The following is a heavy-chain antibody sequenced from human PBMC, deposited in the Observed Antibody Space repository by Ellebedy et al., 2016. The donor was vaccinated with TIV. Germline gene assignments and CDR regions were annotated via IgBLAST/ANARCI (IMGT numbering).Heavy chain of an antibody. V-gene: IGHV3-30*02. CDR1: GFTTSG. CDR2: IRSDGSAI. CDR3: AKGAYPVPTVMAV. Sequence: GVSLKISCATSGFTTSGMHWVRQPPGKGLEWVAFIRSDGSAIYYGDSVSGRFIISRDDSKNTLFLQMNSLRSDDTAVYYCAKGAYPVPTVMAVWGQGTTVIVSS. D-gene: IGHD4-17*01. J-gene: IGHJ6*02.